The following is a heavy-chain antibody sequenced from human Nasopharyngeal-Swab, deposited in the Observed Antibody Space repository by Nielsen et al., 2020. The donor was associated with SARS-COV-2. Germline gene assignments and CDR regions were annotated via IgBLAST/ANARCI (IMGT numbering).Heavy chain of an antibody. V-gene: IGHV1-24*01. J-gene: IGHJ6*02. CDR2: FDPEDGET. Sequence: ASVKVSCKASGYTFTGYYMHWVRQAPGQGLEWMGGFDPEDGETIYAQKFQGRVTMTEDTSTDTAYMELSSLRSEDTAVYYCATGAPLGPELLDPYYYGMDVWGQGTTVTVSS. CDR1: GYTFTGYY. CDR3: ATGAPLGPELLDPYYYGMDV. D-gene: IGHD1-26*01.